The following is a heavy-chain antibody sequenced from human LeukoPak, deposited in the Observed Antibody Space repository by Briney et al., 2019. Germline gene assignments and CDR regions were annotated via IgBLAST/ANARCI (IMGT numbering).Heavy chain of an antibody. CDR1: GYTFTGHY. J-gene: IGHJ4*02. D-gene: IGHD6-19*01. Sequence: ASVKVSCKASGYTFTGHYMHWVRQAPGQGLEWMGRINPNSGGTNYAQKFQGRVTMTRDTSISTAYMELSRLRSDDTAVYYCARSGSGWYVGTDYWGQGTLVTVSS. V-gene: IGHV1-2*06. CDR3: ARSGSGWYVGTDY. CDR2: INPNSGGT.